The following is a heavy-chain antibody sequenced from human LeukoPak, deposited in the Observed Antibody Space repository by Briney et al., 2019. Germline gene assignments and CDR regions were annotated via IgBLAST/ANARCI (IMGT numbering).Heavy chain of an antibody. V-gene: IGHV3-23*01. CDR2: IGASGVSA. Sequence: GGSLRLSCAASGFTFGTHAMTWVRQAPGEGLEWVSAIGASGVSAYYADSVMGRFTISRDNSKNTLYLQMYRLRAEDTAMYYCAKEPAVWGQGTLVTVSS. J-gene: IGHJ4*02. CDR1: GFTFGTHA. D-gene: IGHD1-14*01. CDR3: AKEPAV.